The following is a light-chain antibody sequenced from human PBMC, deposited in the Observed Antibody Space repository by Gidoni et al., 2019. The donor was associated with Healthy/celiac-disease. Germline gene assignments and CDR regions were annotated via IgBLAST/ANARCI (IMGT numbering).Light chain of an antibody. CDR2: DAS. Sequence: EIVLTQSPATLSLSPGERATPSCRASQSVSSYLAWYQQKPGQDPRLLIYDASNRATGIPARFSGSGSGTDFTLTISSLGPEDFAVYYCQQRSNWPFFGGGTKVEIK. CDR1: QSVSSY. J-gene: IGKJ4*01. V-gene: IGKV3-11*01. CDR3: QQRSNWPF.